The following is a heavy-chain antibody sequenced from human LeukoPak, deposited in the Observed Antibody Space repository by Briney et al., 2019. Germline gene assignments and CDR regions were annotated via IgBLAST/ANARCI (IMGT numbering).Heavy chain of an antibody. CDR2: INHSGST. J-gene: IGHJ4*02. CDR3: ARVLYSGYDIFDY. CDR1: GGSFSGYY. Sequence: SETLSLTCAVYGGSFSGYYWSWIRQPPGKGLELIGEINHSGSTNYNPSLKSRVTISVDTSKNQFSLKLSSVTAADTAVYYCARVLYSGYDIFDYWGQGTLVTVSS. D-gene: IGHD5-12*01. V-gene: IGHV4-34*01.